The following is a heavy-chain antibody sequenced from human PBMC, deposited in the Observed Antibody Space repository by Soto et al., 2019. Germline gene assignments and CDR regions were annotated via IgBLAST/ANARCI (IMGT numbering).Heavy chain of an antibody. CDR1: GDSFTSYW. CDR3: ARQQAYSSGWPYYFDY. CDR2: IYPGDSDT. J-gene: IGHJ4*02. D-gene: IGHD6-19*01. V-gene: IGHV5-51*01. Sequence: PGESLKISCKGSGDSFTSYWIGWVRQMPGKGLEWMGIIYPGDSDTRYSPSFEGQVTISGDKSISTAYLQWSSLKASDTAMFYCARQQAYSSGWPYYFDYWGQGTLVTVSS.